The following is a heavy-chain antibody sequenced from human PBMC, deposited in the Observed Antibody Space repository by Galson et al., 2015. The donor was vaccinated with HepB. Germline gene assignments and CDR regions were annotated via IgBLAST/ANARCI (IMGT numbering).Heavy chain of an antibody. CDR1: GFPFNNAW. J-gene: IGHJ5*02. CDR3: TTDVYYSTYWSWLDP. D-gene: IGHD2-8*02. Sequence: SLRLSCAASGFPFNNAWMTWVRQAPGRGLEWVGRIKSKTDGETTDYAVPVKGRFTISRDDSKNSLYLQMNSLKTEDTAVYYCTTDVYYSTYWSWLDPWGQGTLVTVSS. V-gene: IGHV3-15*01. CDR2: IKSKTDGETT.